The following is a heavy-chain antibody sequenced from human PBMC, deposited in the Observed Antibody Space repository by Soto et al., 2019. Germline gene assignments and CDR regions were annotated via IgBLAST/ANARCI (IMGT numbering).Heavy chain of an antibody. CDR2: ISGSGGST. J-gene: IGHJ6*02. CDR3: AKHPSIIAAAGREGYYGMDV. CDR1: GFTCSSYA. V-gene: IGHV3-23*01. Sequence: TWWSLRLSCSASGFTCSSYAMSWVRQAPGKGLGWVSAISGSGGSTYYADSVKGRFTISRDNSKNALYLQMNSRRAEDTAVYYCAKHPSIIAAAGREGYYGMDVWGQGTTVTVSS. D-gene: IGHD6-13*01.